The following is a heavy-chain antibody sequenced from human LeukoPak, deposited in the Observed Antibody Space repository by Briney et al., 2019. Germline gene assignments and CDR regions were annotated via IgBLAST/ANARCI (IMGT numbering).Heavy chain of an antibody. V-gene: IGHV4-39*02. CDR2: IYYSGLT. Sequence: PSETLSLTCTVSAASISSSSSSWGWVRQPPGKGPEWNGSIYYSGLTYDNPSLKSLVSISVDPSKNLFSLKVSSVTAADTAVYYCASGTFDDYGDYDRGDYVDHWGQGTLVTASS. J-gene: IGHJ4*02. D-gene: IGHD4-17*01. CDR1: AASISSSSSS. CDR3: ASGTFDDYGDYDRGDYVDH.